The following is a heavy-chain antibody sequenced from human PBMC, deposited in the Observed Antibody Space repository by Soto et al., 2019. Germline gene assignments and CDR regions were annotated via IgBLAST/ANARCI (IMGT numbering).Heavy chain of an antibody. V-gene: IGHV5-51*01. J-gene: IGHJ3*02. CDR1: GYSFISYW. D-gene: IGHD2-2*03. CDR3: ARVIGYCRNNDCSWTFDI. Sequence: GESLKISCKTSGYSFISYWVAWVRQKPGKGLEWMGTFYPGDSTSTYSPSFQGQVTISVDKSISTAYLHLSSLKASDTAMYYCARVIGYCRNNDCSWTFDIWGQGTTVTVSS. CDR2: FYPGDSTS.